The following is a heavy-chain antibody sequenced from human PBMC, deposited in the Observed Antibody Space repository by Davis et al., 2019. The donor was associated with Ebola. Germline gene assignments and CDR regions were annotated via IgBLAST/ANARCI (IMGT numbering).Heavy chain of an antibody. CDR1: GFTFSSYG. D-gene: IGHD3-3*01. CDR2: ISYDGSNK. Sequence: GGSLRLSCAASGFTFSSYGMHWVRQAPGKGLEWVAVISYDGSNKYYADSVKGRFTISRDNSKNTLYLQMNSLRVDDTAVYYCAKSGLSFGVVKYHYGMDVWGKGTTVTVSS. V-gene: IGHV3-30*18. CDR3: AKSGLSFGVVKYHYGMDV. J-gene: IGHJ6*04.